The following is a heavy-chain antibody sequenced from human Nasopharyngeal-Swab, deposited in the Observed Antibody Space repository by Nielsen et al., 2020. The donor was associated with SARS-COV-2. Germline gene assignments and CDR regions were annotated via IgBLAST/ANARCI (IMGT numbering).Heavy chain of an antibody. CDR2: ISGSGDTK. V-gene: IGHV3-23*01. J-gene: IGHJ4*02. D-gene: IGHD6-19*01. CDR1: GFAYNNYA. Sequence: GGSLRLSCAASGFAYNNYAMNWVRQAPGKGLEWVSVISGSGDTKYYADSVKGRLTISRDNSKNTLYLQMNSLTAEDTAVYFCAKGRNRILVTGTLFDYWGQGTLVTVSS. CDR3: AKGRNRILVTGTLFDY.